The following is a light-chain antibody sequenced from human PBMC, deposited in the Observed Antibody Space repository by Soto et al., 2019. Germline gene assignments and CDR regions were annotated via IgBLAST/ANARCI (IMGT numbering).Light chain of an antibody. J-gene: IGKJ5*01. V-gene: IGKV1-33*01. CDR1: QDISNY. CDR3: QQYDNLPLT. CDR2: DAS. Sequence: DIQMTQSPSSLSASVGDRVTITFQARQDISNYLNWYQQEPGKAPKLLIYDASNLETGVPSRFSGSGSGTDFTFTISSLQPEDIATYYCQQYDNLPLTFGQGTRLEI.